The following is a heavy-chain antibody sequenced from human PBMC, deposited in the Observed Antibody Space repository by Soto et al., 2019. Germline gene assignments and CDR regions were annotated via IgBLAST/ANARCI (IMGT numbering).Heavy chain of an antibody. D-gene: IGHD6-19*01. J-gene: IGHJ4*02. CDR3: ARIAVAGTYFDY. Sequence: QVQLQESGPGLVKPSGTLSLTCAVSGGSISSSNWWSWVRQPPGKGLEWIGEIYHSGSTNYNPSLKCRVTISVDKAKTQCALKLSSVTAADTAVYYCARIAVAGTYFDYWGQGTLVTVSS. CDR1: GGSISSSNW. V-gene: IGHV4-4*02. CDR2: IYHSGST.